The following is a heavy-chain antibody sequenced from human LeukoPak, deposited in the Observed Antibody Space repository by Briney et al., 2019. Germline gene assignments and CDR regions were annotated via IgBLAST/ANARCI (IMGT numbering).Heavy chain of an antibody. V-gene: IGHV4-38-2*02. CDR2: IYRSGST. CDR1: GYSISSGYH. CDR3: GRINWIFDH. D-gene: IGHD1-20*01. J-gene: IGHJ4*02. Sequence: PSETLSLTCTVSGYSISSGYHWGWIRQPPGKGLEWIAGIYRSGSTYYNLSLKSRVTMSVDTSKNQFSLKLKSVTAADTAVYYCGRINWIFDHWGQGTLVTVSS.